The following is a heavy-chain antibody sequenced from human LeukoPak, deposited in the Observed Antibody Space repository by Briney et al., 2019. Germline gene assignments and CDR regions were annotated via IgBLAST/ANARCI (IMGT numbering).Heavy chain of an antibody. CDR2: ISSSGSTI. J-gene: IGHJ6*02. CDR1: GFSFSSYE. Sequence: GGSPRLSCAASGFSFSSYELNWVRQAPGKGLEWVSYISSSGSTIYYADSVKGRFTISRDNAKNSLYLQMNSLRAEDTAVYYCARGIHNYYYGMDDWGQGTTVTVSS. CDR3: ARGIHNYYYGMDD. V-gene: IGHV3-48*03.